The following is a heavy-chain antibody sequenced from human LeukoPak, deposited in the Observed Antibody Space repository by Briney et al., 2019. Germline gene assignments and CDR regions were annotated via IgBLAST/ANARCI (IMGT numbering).Heavy chain of an antibody. CDR3: TTRYSSGWYDFDY. V-gene: IGHV1-69*13. J-gene: IGHJ4*02. CDR1: GGTFSSYA. CDR2: IIPIFGTA. Sequence: SVKVPCKASGGTFSSYAISWVRQAPGQGLEWMGGIIPIFGTANYAQKFQGRVTITADESTSTAYMELSSLRSEDTAVYYCTTRYSSGWYDFDYWGQGTLVTVSS. D-gene: IGHD6-19*01.